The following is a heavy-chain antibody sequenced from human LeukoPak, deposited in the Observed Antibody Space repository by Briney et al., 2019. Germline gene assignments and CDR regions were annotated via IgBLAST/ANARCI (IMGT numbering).Heavy chain of an antibody. CDR3: SRHYYGSGNYYDS. V-gene: IGHV5-51*01. CDR1: GYTFTNYW. CDR2: IYPGDSAT. D-gene: IGHD3-10*01. J-gene: IGHJ4*02. Sequence: GESLKISCKASGYTFTNYWIAWVRQMPGKGPEWMGRIYPGDSATRYSPSFQGQVTIPADKSITTAYLQWSSLEASDTAIYYCSRHYYGSGNYYDSWGQGTLVTVSS.